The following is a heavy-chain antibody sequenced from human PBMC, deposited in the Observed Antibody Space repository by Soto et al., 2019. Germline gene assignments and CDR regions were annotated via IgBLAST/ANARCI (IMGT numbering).Heavy chain of an antibody. Sequence: SETLSLTCSVSGGSINSHYWSWIRQSPGKGLEWIGYITFSGSTNYNPTFRSRVTMSVDASKNQISLRLSSVTAADTAVYYCATDKRKGLWGVGFDYWGQGTLVTVSS. CDR1: GGSINSHY. V-gene: IGHV4-59*11. D-gene: IGHD1-26*01. CDR2: ITFSGST. CDR3: ATDKRKGLWGVGFDY. J-gene: IGHJ4*02.